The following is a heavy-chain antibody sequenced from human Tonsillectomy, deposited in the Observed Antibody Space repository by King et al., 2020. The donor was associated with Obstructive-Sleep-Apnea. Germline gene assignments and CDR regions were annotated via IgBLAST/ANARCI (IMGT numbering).Heavy chain of an antibody. J-gene: IGHJ1*01. D-gene: IGHD2-8*01. Sequence: VQLVQSGAEVKKPGESLKISCKGFGHSFSTHWVAWVRQMPGKGLEWMGIIYPRDSDTRYSPSFQGQVTITADKSINTAYLQWSGLKASDTAIYYCASQNSFVDTNYSSGSFPYWGQGTPVSVSS. CDR1: GHSFSTHW. V-gene: IGHV5-51*01. CDR3: ASQNSFVDTNYSSGSFPY. CDR2: IYPRDSDT.